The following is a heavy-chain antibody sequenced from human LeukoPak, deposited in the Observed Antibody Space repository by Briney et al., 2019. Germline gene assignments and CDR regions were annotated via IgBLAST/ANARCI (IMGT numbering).Heavy chain of an antibody. CDR1: GFTFSSYA. CDR2: ISGSGDYT. J-gene: IGHJ4*02. V-gene: IGHV3-23*01. Sequence: GGSLRFSCAASGFTFSSYAMSWVRQAPGRGLEWVSTISGSGDYTFYADSVKGRSTISRDNSKNTLNLRMNSLRADDTAVYYCAKRGIAPAASFDYWGQGALVTVSS. CDR3: AKRGIAPAASFDY. D-gene: IGHD2-2*01.